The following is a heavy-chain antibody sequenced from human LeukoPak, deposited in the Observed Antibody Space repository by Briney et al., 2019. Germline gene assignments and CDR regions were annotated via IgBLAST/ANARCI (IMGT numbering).Heavy chain of an antibody. V-gene: IGHV3-11*01. CDR1: GFTFSDYH. Sequence: PGGSLRLSCAASGFTFSDYHMNWIRQAPGKGLEWVSYISPGGHTVYFADSVKGRFTLSRDNAKNSLSLQMNSLTAEDTAVYYCAAGRDIAVAGPRRYFDYWGQGTLVTVSS. J-gene: IGHJ4*02. D-gene: IGHD6-19*01. CDR2: ISPGGHTV. CDR3: AAGRDIAVAGPRRYFDY.